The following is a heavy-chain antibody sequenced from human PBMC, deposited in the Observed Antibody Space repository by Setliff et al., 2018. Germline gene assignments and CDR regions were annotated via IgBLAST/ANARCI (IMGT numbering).Heavy chain of an antibody. Sequence: ASVKVSCKASGGTFSSYAISWVRQAPGQGLEWMGGIIPIFGTANYAQKFQGRVTITADESTSTAYMELSSLRSEDTAVYYCARGYRGYYNFWSGSQGANWFDPWGQGTRVTVSS. V-gene: IGHV1-69*13. CDR2: IIPIFGTA. J-gene: IGHJ5*02. D-gene: IGHD3-3*01. CDR3: ARGYRGYYNFWSGSQGANWFDP. CDR1: GGTFSSYA.